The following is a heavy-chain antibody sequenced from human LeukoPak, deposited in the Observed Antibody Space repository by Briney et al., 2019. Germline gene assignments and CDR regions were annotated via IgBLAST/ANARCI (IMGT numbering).Heavy chain of an antibody. Sequence: PGGSLRLSCAASGFTLSTYAMHWVRQAPGKGLEWVAVIPYDGSNKYYADSVKGRCTRSRENSKSRLYLQMTSLRAEDTAVYYCARAEGYGGELASWGQGTLVTVS. D-gene: IGHD4-23*01. CDR2: IPYDGSNK. CDR1: GFTLSTYA. J-gene: IGHJ4*02. CDR3: ARAEGYGGELAS. V-gene: IGHV3-30*04.